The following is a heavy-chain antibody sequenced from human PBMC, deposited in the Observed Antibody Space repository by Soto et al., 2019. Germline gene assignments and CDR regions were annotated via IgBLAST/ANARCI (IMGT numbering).Heavy chain of an antibody. J-gene: IGHJ4*02. Sequence: GRSPRLSCAAYGVSFGSYGMHWFRQAPGKGLEWVAVIWHDGSYKYYADSVKGRFTISRDNSKNTLYLQMNSLRAEDTAVYYCARDDYGDSNETGEEWGQGT. CDR3: ARDDYGDSNETGEE. D-gene: IGHD4-17*01. CDR2: IWHDGSYK. V-gene: IGHV3-33*01. CDR1: GVSFGSYG.